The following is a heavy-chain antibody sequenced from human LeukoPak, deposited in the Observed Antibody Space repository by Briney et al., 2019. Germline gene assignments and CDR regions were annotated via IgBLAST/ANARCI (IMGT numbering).Heavy chain of an antibody. J-gene: IGHJ4*02. Sequence: LETLSLTCTVSGGSISGYYWSWIRQPPGKGLEWIGFIYHSGTINYNPSLKSRVTISVDTSKNQFSLKLTSVTAADTAVYYCARVVLWFGELFAGGGYFDYWGQGTLVTVSS. CDR2: IYHSGTI. CDR1: GGSISGYY. CDR3: ARVVLWFGELFAGGGYFDY. V-gene: IGHV4-59*08. D-gene: IGHD3-10*01.